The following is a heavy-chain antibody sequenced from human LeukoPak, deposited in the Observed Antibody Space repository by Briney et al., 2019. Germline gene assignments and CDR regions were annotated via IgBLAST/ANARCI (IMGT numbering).Heavy chain of an antibody. CDR3: ASTNLLGYCSSTSCDFDY. Sequence: GESLKISFKGSGYSFTSYWIGWVRQMPGKGLEWMGIIYPGGSDTRYSPSFQGQVTISADKSISTAYLQWSSLKASDTAMYYCASTNLLGYCSSTSCDFDYWGQGTLVTVSS. J-gene: IGHJ4*02. V-gene: IGHV5-51*01. CDR1: GYSFTSYW. D-gene: IGHD2-2*01. CDR2: IYPGGSDT.